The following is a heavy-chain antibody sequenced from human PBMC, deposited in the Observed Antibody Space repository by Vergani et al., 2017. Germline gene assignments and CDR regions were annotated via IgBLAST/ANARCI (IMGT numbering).Heavy chain of an antibody. CDR2: IKSKTDGGTT. J-gene: IGHJ4*02. D-gene: IGHD3-22*01. V-gene: IGHV3-15*01. Sequence: EVQLVESGGGLVKPGGSLRLSCAASGFTFSNAWMSWVRQAPGKGLEWVGRIKSKTDGGTTDYAAPVKGRFTISRDDSKNTLYLQMNSLKTEDTAVYYCTTAHYYDSSGYYSKDYWGQGTLVTVSS. CDR3: TTAHYYDSSGYYSKDY. CDR1: GFTFSNAW.